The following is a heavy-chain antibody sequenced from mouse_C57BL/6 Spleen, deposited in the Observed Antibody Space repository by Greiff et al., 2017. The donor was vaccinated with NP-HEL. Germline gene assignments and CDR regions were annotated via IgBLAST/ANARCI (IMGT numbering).Heavy chain of an antibody. CDR3: ARGITTKRTWFAY. CDR2: IDPETGGT. CDR1: GYTFTDYE. V-gene: IGHV1-15*01. Sequence: VQLQQSGAELVRPGASVTLSCKASGYTFTDYEMHWVKQTPVHGLEWIGAIDPETGGTAYNQKFKGKATLTVDKSSSTAYMELRSLTSEDSAVYYCARGITTKRTWFAYWGQGTLVTVSA. J-gene: IGHJ3*01. D-gene: IGHD2-4*01.